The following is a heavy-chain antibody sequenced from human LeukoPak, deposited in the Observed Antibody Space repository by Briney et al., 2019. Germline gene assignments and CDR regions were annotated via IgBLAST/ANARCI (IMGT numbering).Heavy chain of an antibody. CDR3: ARDPLIGSRGYWFDP. V-gene: IGHV3-21*01. CDR2: ISSSSSYI. J-gene: IGHJ5*02. Sequence: KPGGSLRLSCAASGFTFSSYSMNWVRQAPGKGLEWVSSISSSSSYIYHADSVKGRFTISRDNAKNSLYLQMNSLRAEDTAVYYCARDPLIGSRGYWFDPWGQGTLVTVSS. CDR1: GFTFSSYS. D-gene: IGHD3-16*01.